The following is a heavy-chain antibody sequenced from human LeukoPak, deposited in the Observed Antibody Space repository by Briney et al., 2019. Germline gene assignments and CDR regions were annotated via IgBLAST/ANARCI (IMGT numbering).Heavy chain of an antibody. V-gene: IGHV1-2*02. D-gene: IGHD6-19*01. J-gene: IGHJ4*02. CDR1: GYTFTGYY. Sequence: ASVKVSCKASGYTFTGYYIDWVRQAPGQGLEWMGWINPNNGGTNYAQKFQGRVTMTRDTSISTAYMELSRLRSDDTAVYYCARDQYSSGQGDYWGQGTLVTVSS. CDR3: ARDQYSSGQGDY. CDR2: INPNNGGT.